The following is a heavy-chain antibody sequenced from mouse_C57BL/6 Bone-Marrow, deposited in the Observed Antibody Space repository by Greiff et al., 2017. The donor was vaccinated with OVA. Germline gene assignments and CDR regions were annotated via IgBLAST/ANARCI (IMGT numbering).Heavy chain of an antibody. J-gene: IGHJ3*01. V-gene: IGHV5-17*01. Sequence: EVMLVESGGGLVKPGGSLKLSCAASGFTFSDYGMHWVRQAPENGLEWVAYISSGSSTIYYADTVKGRFTISRDNAKNTLFLQMTSLRSEDTAMYYCARCYDGYYVGWFAYWGQGTLVTVSA. CDR2: ISSGSSTI. CDR1: GFTFSDYG. D-gene: IGHD2-3*01. CDR3: ARCYDGYYVGWFAY.